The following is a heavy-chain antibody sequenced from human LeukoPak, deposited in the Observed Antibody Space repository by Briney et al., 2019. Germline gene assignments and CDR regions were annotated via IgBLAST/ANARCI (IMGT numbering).Heavy chain of an antibody. CDR1: GGSISNGDYY. CDR2: IYYSGST. V-gene: IGHV4-61*08. J-gene: IGHJ5*02. CDR3: ARDNSFVP. Sequence: SETLSLTCTVSGGSISNGDYYWSWIRQPPGKGLEWIGYIYYSGSTNYNPSLKSRVTISVDTSKNQFSLKLSSVTAADTAVYYCARDNSFVPWGQGTLVTVSS.